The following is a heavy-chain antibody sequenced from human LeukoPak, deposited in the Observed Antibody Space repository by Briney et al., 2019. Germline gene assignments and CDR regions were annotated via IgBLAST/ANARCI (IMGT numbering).Heavy chain of an antibody. CDR1: GYTFTNYG. V-gene: IGHV1-18*01. CDR2: ISGYNGYT. J-gene: IGHJ1*01. CDR3: ARDKAVTTELTQYCHH. Sequence: ASVKVSCKASGYTFTNYGVSWVRQAPGQGLEWMGWISGYNGYTNYAQKFQFRVTMTTDTSTSTAYMELRSLTSDDTAVYYCARDKAVTTELTQYCHHWGQGTLVTVSS. D-gene: IGHD4-11*01.